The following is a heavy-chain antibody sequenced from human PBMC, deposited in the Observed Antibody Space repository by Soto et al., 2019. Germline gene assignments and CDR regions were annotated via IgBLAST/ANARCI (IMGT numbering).Heavy chain of an antibody. V-gene: IGHV1-69*13. Sequence: SVKVSCKASGGTFSSYAISWVRQAPGQGLEWMGGIIPIFGTANYAQKFQGRVTITADESINTAYLQLLNLKASDTAIYYCTKAATSPFDSWGQGTLFTVSS. CDR3: TKAATSPFDS. D-gene: IGHD2-2*01. J-gene: IGHJ4*02. CDR2: IIPIFGTA. CDR1: GGTFSSYA.